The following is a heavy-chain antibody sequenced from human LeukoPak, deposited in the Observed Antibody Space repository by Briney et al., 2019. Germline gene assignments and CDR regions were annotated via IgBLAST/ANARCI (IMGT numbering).Heavy chain of an antibody. J-gene: IGHJ4*02. CDR2: IYYSGST. CDR1: GGSISSSSYY. V-gene: IGHV4-39*01. CDR3: ARLSATRGYSFDY. D-gene: IGHD5-18*01. Sequence: SETLSLTCTVPGGSISSSSYYWGWIRQPPGKGLEWIGSIYYSGSTYYNPSLKSRVTISVDTSKNQFSLKLSSVTAADTAVYYCARLSATRGYSFDYWGQGTLVTVSS.